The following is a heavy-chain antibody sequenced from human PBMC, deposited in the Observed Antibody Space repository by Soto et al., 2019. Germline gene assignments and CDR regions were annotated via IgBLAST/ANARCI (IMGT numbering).Heavy chain of an antibody. CDR3: ARGPDSSHWYFDL. CDR1: GGSISSCGYY. Sequence: QVQLQESGPGLVKPSQTLSLTCTVSGGSISSCGYYWIWIRQHPGKGLEWIGYIYYSGSTYYNPSIKSRVTISVDTSKNQFSRKLSSVTAADTSVYYWARGPDSSHWYFDLWGRCTLVTVSS. CDR2: IYYSGST. V-gene: IGHV4-31*03. D-gene: IGHD3-3*01. J-gene: IGHJ2*01.